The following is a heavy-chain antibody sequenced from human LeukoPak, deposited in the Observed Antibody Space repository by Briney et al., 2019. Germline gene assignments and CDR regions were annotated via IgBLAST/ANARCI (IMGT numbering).Heavy chain of an antibody. CDR1: GYSISSGYY. CDR2: IYHSGST. D-gene: IGHD5-18*01. J-gene: IGHJ4*02. Sequence: PSETLSLTCTVSGYSISSGYYWGWIRQPPGKGLEWIGYIYHSGSTYYSPSLKSRVTISVDTSKNQFSLKLSSVTAADTAVYYCARANGYGLLDCWGQGTLVTVSS. V-gene: IGHV4-38-2*02. CDR3: ARANGYGLLDC.